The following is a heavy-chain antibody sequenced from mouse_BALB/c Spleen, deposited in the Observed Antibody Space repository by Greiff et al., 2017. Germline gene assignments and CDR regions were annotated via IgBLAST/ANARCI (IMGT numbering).Heavy chain of an antibody. CDR2: ISSGGSYT. J-gene: IGHJ3*01. D-gene: IGHD1-1*01. V-gene: IGHV5-9-3*01. Sequence: EVMLVESGGGLVKPGGSLKLSCAASGFTFSSYAMSWVRQTPEKRLEWVATISSGGSYTYYPDSVKGRFTISRDNAKNTLYLQMSSLRSEDTAMYYCARQEGGSSPLAYWGQGTLVTVSA. CDR3: ARQEGGSSPLAY. CDR1: GFTFSSYA.